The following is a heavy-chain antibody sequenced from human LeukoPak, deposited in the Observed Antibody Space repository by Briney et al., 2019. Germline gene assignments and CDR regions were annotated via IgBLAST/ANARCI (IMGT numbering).Heavy chain of an antibody. CDR1: GGSISSRRDY. CDR3: ARHNVAAADYYLDY. V-gene: IGHV4-39*01. Sequence: SQTLSLTCTVSGGSISSRRDYWGWIRQPPGKGLEWIGRIYYIGSTYYNPSPTSRVTLSVDTSQSQFSLKLSSVTAADTAVYYCARHNVAAADYYLDYWGQGTLVTVSS. CDR2: IYYIGST. D-gene: IGHD6-13*01. J-gene: IGHJ4*02.